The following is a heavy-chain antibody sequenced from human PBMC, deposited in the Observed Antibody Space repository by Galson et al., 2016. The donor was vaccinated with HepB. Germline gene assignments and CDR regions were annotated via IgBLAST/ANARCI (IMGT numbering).Heavy chain of an antibody. Sequence: SVKVSCKASGYSFTAYGITWVRQAPGQGLEWVGWISGYNGVTRYAQDFYGRVTLTTETSTRTAYLELTRLRSDDTATYFCARGRGMLSMAENDDWGQGTLVIVSS. D-gene: IGHD3-16*01. CDR3: ARGRGMLSMAENDD. J-gene: IGHJ4*02. CDR2: ISGYNGVT. V-gene: IGHV1-18*01. CDR1: GYSFTAYG.